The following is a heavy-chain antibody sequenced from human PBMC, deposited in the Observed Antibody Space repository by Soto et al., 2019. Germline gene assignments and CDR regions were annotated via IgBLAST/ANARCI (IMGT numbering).Heavy chain of an antibody. Sequence: QVHLVQSGAEVKKSGASVKVSCKGSGYDFTTYGITWVRQAPGQGLEWMAWISAHNGNTDYAQKLQGRVTVTRDTSTCTAYMELRSLRSDDTAVYYCARGRYGDYWRQGALVTVSS. CDR3: ARGRYGDY. J-gene: IGHJ4*02. D-gene: IGHD1-1*01. V-gene: IGHV1-18*01. CDR2: ISAHNGNT. CDR1: GYDFTTYG.